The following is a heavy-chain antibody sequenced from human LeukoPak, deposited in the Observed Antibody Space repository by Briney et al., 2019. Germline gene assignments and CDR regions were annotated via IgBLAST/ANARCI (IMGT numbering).Heavy chain of an antibody. CDR1: GGTFSSYA. D-gene: IGHD5-24*01. CDR3: ARSESSLSEMATIGPLNFDH. V-gene: IGHV1-69*05. Sequence: SVKVSCKASGGTFSSYAISLVRQAPGQGLEWMGGIIPIFGTANYAQKFQGRVTITTDESTSTAYMELSSLRSEDTAVYYCARSESSLSEMATIGPLNFDHWGQGTLVTVSS. CDR2: IIPIFGTA. J-gene: IGHJ4*02.